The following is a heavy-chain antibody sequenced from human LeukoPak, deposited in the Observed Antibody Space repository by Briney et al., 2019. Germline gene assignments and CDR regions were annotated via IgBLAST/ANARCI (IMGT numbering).Heavy chain of an antibody. Sequence: PSETLSLTCTVSGGSISSYDWSWIRQPAGKGLEWIGRIYTSGSTNYNPSLKSRVTMSVDTSKNQFSLKLSSVTAADAAVYYCARDVFCSGGSCLRAFDYWGQGTLVTVSS. CDR3: ARDVFCSGGSCLRAFDY. CDR1: GGSISSYD. V-gene: IGHV4-4*07. CDR2: IYTSGST. J-gene: IGHJ4*02. D-gene: IGHD2-15*01.